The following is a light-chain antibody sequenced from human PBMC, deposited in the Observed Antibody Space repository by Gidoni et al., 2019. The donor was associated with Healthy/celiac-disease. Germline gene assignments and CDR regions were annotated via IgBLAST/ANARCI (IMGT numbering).Light chain of an antibody. CDR2: GNS. J-gene: IGLJ2*01. Sequence: QSVLTQPPSASGTPGPTVNISCTGSRANIGAGYDVHWYQQLPGPAPKLLIYGNSNRPSGVPDRFSGSKSGTSASLAITGLQAEDEADYYCQSYDSSLSGWEVFGGGTKLTVL. CDR3: QSYDSSLSGWEV. V-gene: IGLV1-40*01. CDR1: RANIGAGYD.